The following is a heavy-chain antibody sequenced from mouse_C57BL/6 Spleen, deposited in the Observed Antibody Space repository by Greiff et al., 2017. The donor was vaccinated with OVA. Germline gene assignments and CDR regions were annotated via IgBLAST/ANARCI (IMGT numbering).Heavy chain of an antibody. V-gene: IGHV3-1*01. CDR3: VCQLGRDYAMDY. CDR1: GYSITSGYD. Sequence: EVQGVESGPGMVKPSQSLSLTCTVTGYSITSGYDWHWIRHFPGNKLEWMGYISYSGSTNYNPSLKSRISITHDTSKNHFFLKLNSVTTEDTATYYCVCQLGRDYAMDYWGQGTSVTVSS. D-gene: IGHD4-1*02. J-gene: IGHJ4*01. CDR2: ISYSGST.